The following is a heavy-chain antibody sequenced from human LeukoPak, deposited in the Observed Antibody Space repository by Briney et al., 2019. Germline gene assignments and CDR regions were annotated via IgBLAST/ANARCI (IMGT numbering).Heavy chain of an antibody. CDR3: AXXRXCINDVCHGDFDY. J-gene: IGHJ4*02. V-gene: IGHV3-23*01. D-gene: IGHD2-8*01. Sequence: GGSLRLSCAASGFIFSSYAMSWVRQAPGKGLEWVSTISGSGGSTYYADSVKGRFTISRDNSKNTVYLQMNSLRAEDTAVYYXAXXRXCINDVCHGDFDYWGQGTLVTVSS. CDR2: ISGSGGST. CDR1: GFIFSSYA.